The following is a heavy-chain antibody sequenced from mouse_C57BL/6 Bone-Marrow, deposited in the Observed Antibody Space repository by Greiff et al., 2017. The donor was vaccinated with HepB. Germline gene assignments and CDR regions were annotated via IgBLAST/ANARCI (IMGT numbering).Heavy chain of an antibody. CDR1: GFTFSDYY. CDR2: INYDGSST. CDR3: ARDTAYGNYWYFDV. D-gene: IGHD2-1*01. Sequence: EVQRVESEGGLVQPGSSMKLSCTASGFTFSDYYMAWVRQVPEKGLEWVANINYDGSSTYYLDSLKSRFIISRDNAKNILYLQMSSLKSEDTATYYCARDTAYGNYWYFDVWGTGTTVTVSS. J-gene: IGHJ1*03. V-gene: IGHV5-16*01.